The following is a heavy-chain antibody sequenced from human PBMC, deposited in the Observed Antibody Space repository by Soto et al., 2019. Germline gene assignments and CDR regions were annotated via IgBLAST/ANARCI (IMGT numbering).Heavy chain of an antibody. V-gene: IGHV4-61*01. J-gene: IGHJ5*02. CDR3: AIGRPFDP. CDR1: GGSVSSGSSY. Sequence: QVQLQESGPRLVKPSETLSLTCTVSGGSVSSGSSYWSWIRQPPGKGLEWIGYIYYSGSTSYNPCLKSRVTMSVDTSKNQFSRQLSSVTAADTAVYYCAIGRPFDPWGQGTLVTVSS. CDR2: IYYSGST.